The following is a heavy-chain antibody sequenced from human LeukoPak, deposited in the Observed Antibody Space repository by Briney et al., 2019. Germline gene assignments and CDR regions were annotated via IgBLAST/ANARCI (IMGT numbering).Heavy chain of an antibody. J-gene: IGHJ4*02. CDR1: GFTFTNAW. D-gene: IGHD1-1*01. CDR3: TTDLNWNDGRISNY. Sequence: PGGSLRLSCVAFGFTFTNAWMTWDRQTPGKGLEWVGRIKSKSDDGTTDYAAPVKGRFTISRDDSENTLYLQMNSLKTEDTAVYYCTTDLNWNDGRISNYWGQGTLVTVSS. CDR2: IKSKSDDGTT. V-gene: IGHV3-15*01.